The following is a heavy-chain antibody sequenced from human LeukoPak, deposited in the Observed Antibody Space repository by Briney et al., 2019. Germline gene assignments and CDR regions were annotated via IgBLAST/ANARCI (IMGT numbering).Heavy chain of an antibody. V-gene: IGHV1-69*13. CDR3: VLMRATGNFDY. CDR2: IIPIFGTT. Sequence: ASVKVSCKASRGTFSSYAISWVRQAPGQGLEWMGGIIPIFGTTTYAQKLQGRVRITADESTSTAYMELSSLRSEDTAVYYCVLMRATGNFDYWGQGTLVTVSS. J-gene: IGHJ4*02. CDR1: RGTFSSYA. D-gene: IGHD5-12*01.